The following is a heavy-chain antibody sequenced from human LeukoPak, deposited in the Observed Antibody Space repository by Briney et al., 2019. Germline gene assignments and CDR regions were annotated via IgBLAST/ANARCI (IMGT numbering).Heavy chain of an antibody. V-gene: IGHV4-59*08. CDR3: ARGYSSSWYYFDN. Sequence: SQTLSLTCTVSGGSISNYYWSWIRQPPGKGLEWIGSVHYSGSTNYSPSLKSRATISVDTSRSQFSLMLSSVTAADAAVYYCARGYSSSWYYFDNWGQGTLVTVSS. CDR1: GGSISNYY. D-gene: IGHD6-13*01. CDR2: VHYSGST. J-gene: IGHJ4*02.